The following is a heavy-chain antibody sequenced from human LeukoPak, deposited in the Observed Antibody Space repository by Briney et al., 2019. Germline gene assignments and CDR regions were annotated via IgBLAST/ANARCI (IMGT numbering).Heavy chain of an antibody. CDR1: GGSISSYY. V-gene: IGHV4-59*12. J-gene: IGHJ3*02. Sequence: PSETLSLTCTVSGGSISSYYWSWIRQPPGKGLEWIGYIYYSGSTNYNPSLKSRVTISVDTSKNQFSLKLSSVTAADTAVYYCARRRGYCSSTSCYFFAFDIWGQGTMVTVSS. CDR3: ARRRGYCSSTSCYFFAFDI. D-gene: IGHD2-2*01. CDR2: IYYSGST.